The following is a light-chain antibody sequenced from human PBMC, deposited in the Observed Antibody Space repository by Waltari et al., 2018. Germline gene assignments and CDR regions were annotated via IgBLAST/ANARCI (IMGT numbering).Light chain of an antibody. CDR3: QQYTYWPPGT. Sequence: ETVMTQSPATLSVSPGERVPISCRASQSVGSNLAWYQQRPGQAPRLLIYGSSTRATGIPARFSGSGSGTEFTLTISSLQSEDFAVYYCQQYTYWPPGTFGQGTKVEIK. J-gene: IGKJ1*01. V-gene: IGKV3-15*01. CDR2: GSS. CDR1: QSVGSN.